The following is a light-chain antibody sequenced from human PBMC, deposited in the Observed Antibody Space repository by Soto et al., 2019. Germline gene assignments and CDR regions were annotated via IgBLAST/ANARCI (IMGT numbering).Light chain of an antibody. CDR3: NSFTTTSTRYV. CDR1: SSDIGTYNY. CDR2: DVN. J-gene: IGLJ1*01. Sequence: QSALTQPASVSGSPGQSITISCTGTSSDIGTYNYVSWYQHHPGKAPKLIIYDVNYRPSGVSPRFSGSKSGNTASLTISGLQAEDAADYYCNSFTTTSTRYVFGPGTKVTVL. V-gene: IGLV2-14*01.